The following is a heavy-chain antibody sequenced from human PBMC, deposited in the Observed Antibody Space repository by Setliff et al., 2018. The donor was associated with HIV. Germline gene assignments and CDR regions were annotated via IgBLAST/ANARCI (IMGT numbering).Heavy chain of an antibody. CDR1: GESFSGYY. V-gene: IGHV4-34*11. CDR2: IYYSGRT. Sequence: PSETLSLTCAVYGESFSGYYWSWIRQPPGKGLEWIGSIYYSGRTYYNPSLKSRVTMSVDTSTNQFSLDLTSVTAADTAVYFCAGEIAPAARLPNVGGPPPPGYYHYMDVWGKGTTVTVSS. J-gene: IGHJ6*03. D-gene: IGHD2-8*01. CDR3: AGEIAPAARLPNVGGPPPPGYYHYMDV.